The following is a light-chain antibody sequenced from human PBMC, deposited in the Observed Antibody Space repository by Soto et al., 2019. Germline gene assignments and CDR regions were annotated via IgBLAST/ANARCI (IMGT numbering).Light chain of an antibody. CDR1: QGISNW. CDR2: TGS. J-gene: IGKJ4*01. Sequence: DIQMTQSPSSVSASVGDRVSSTCRASQGISNWLAWYEQKPGRAPKPLIYTGSSVQSGVPSRFSGTGSGTDFTLTISSLQPEDVATYYCQQANSFPLTFGGGTKVEIK. V-gene: IGKV1-12*01. CDR3: QQANSFPLT.